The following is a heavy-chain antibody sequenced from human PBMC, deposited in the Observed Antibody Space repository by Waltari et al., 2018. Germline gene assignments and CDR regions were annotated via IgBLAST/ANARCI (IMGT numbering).Heavy chain of an antibody. CDR2: MNPNSGNT. V-gene: IGHV1-8*01. J-gene: IGHJ4*02. CDR1: GYTFTRYD. CDR3: ARGLYYYDSSGYYPSDY. D-gene: IGHD3-22*01. Sequence: QVQLVQSGAEVKKPGASVKFSGKASGYTFTRYDINWVRQATGQGLEWMGWMNPNSGNTGYAQKCQGRVTMTRTTSISTAYMELSSLRSEDTAVYYCARGLYYYDSSGYYPSDYWGQGTLVIVSS.